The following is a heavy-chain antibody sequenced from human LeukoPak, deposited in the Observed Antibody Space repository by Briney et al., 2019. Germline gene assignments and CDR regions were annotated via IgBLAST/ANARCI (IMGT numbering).Heavy chain of an antibody. CDR3: ARWRVAAAVTPENYFDY. J-gene: IGHJ4*02. V-gene: IGHV3-48*01. CDR1: GFTFSSYS. CDR2: ISSSSSTI. Sequence: GGSLRLSCAASGFTFSSYSMNWVRQAPGKGLEWVSYISSSSSTIYYADSVKGRFTISRDNAKNSLYLQMNSLRAEDTAVYYCARWRVAAAVTPENYFDYWGQGTLVTVSS. D-gene: IGHD6-13*01.